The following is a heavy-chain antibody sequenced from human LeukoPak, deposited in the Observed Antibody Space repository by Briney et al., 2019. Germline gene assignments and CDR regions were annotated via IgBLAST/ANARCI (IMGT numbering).Heavy chain of an antibody. J-gene: IGHJ5*02. D-gene: IGHD5-24*01. V-gene: IGHV3-30*02. Sequence: PGGSLRLSCAASGFTYSNYGMHWVRQAPGKGLEWVAFIRYDGSNKYYADSVKGRFTISRDNSKNTLYLQMNSLRAEDTAVYYCARDNGYNYFWFDPWGQGTLVTVSS. CDR3: ARDNGYNYFWFDP. CDR1: GFTYSNYG. CDR2: IRYDGSNK.